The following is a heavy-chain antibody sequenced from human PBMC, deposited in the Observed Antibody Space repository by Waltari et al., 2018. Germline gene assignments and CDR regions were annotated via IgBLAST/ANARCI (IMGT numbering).Heavy chain of an antibody. CDR2: IKTDGSTT. V-gene: IGHV3-74*03. Sequence: EVQLVESGGGLVQPGGSLRLSCAASGFTFNVYWMHWVRQAPGKGLVWVSRIKTDGSTTMYADSVKGRFTISRDNAKNTLYLQMDSLTAEDTAVYYCARVRRLALSYDYWGQGTLVTVSS. D-gene: IGHD6-19*01. CDR1: GFTFNVYW. J-gene: IGHJ4*02. CDR3: ARVRRLALSYDY.